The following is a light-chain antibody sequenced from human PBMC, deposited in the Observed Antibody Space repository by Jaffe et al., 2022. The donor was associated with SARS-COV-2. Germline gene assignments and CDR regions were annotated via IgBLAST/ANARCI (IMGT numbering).Light chain of an antibody. Sequence: EIVMTQSPATLSVSPGEAATLSCRASQSVGSNLAWYQQTPGQAPRLLIYGASTRATGTPARFTGSGSETEFTLSISSLQSEDFAVYFCQHYNYLPPFTFGPGTKVDIK. V-gene: IGKV3-15*01. CDR3: QHYNYLPPFT. CDR2: GAS. CDR1: QSVGSN. J-gene: IGKJ3*01.